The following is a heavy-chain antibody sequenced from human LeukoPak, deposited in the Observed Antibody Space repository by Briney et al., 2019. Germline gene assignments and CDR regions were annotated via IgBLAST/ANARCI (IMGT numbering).Heavy chain of an antibody. CDR1: GVTFSNYT. Sequence: GGSLRLSCAASGVTFSNYTMSWGCQAPRKGLGWVSSINDSGDSTYYADSVKGRFTISRDNSKNTLYLLMNNLRAEDTAIFYCATAYCSTTSCPTWGQGTLVTVSS. D-gene: IGHD2-2*01. J-gene: IGHJ5*02. CDR2: INDSGDST. V-gene: IGHV3-23*01. CDR3: ATAYCSTTSCPT.